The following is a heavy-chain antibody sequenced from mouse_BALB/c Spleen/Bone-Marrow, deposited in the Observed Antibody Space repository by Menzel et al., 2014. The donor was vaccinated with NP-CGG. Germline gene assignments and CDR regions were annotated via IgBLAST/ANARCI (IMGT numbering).Heavy chain of an antibody. J-gene: IGHJ4*01. CDR3: ARTRDGSSSYYAMDY. V-gene: IGHV1-63*02. Sequence: QVQLKESGAELVRPGTSVKMSCKAAGFTFTNYWIGWVKQRPGHGLEWIGDIYPGGGYTNYNEKFKGKATLTADTSSSTAYMQLSSLTSEDSAIYYCARTRDGSSSYYAMDYWGQGTSVTVSS. CDR1: GFTFTNYW. CDR2: IYPGGGYT. D-gene: IGHD1-1*01.